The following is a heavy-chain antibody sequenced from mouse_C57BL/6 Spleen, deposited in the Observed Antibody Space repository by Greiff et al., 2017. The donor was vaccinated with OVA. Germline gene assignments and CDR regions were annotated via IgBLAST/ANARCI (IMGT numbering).Heavy chain of an antibody. CDR2: INPNYGST. D-gene: IGHD2-1*01. V-gene: IGHV1-39*01. CDR3: ARGGNYVGYFDV. CDR1: GYSFTDYN. Sequence: VQLQQSGPELVKPGASVKISCKASGYSFTDYNMTWVKQSNGKSLEWIGVINPNYGSTSYNQKFKGKATLTVDQSSSTAYMQLNSLTSEDSAVYYCARGGNYVGYFDVWGTGTTVTVSS. J-gene: IGHJ1*03.